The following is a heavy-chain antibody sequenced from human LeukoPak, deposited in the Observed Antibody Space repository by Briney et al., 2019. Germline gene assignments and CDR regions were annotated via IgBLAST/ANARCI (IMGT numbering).Heavy chain of an antibody. CDR3: ARLERNWYFDL. J-gene: IGHJ2*01. Sequence: SETLSLTCTVSGGSISSYYWSWIRQPPGKGLEWIGYIYYSGSTNYNPSLKSRVTISVDTSKNQFSLKLSSVTAADTAVYYCARLERNWYFDLWGRGTLVTVSS. CDR1: GGSISSYY. V-gene: IGHV4-59*08. CDR2: IYYSGST. D-gene: IGHD1-1*01.